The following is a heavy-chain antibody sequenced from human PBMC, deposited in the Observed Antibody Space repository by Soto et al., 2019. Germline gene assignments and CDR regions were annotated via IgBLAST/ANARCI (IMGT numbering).Heavy chain of an antibody. CDR3: AXXXXXXXXXDPYNWFDP. Sequence: EVQLVESGGGLVQPGGSLRLSCAASGFTFSSYWMSWVRQAPGKGLEWVANIKQDGSEKYYVDSVKGRFTISRDNAXNSXYLQXNXLRAEDTAVYYXAXXXXXXXXXDPYNWFDPWGQGTLVTVSS. CDR2: IKQDGSEK. J-gene: IGHJ5*02. V-gene: IGHV3-7*05. CDR1: GFTFSSYW.